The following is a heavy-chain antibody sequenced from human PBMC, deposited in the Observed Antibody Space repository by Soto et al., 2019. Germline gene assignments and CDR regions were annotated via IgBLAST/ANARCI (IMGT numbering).Heavy chain of an antibody. CDR3: ARGTFAPSLYYDFWIGNPGCX. Sequence: PGGSLRLSCAASGFTFNSFWMFWVRQAPGKGLVWVSRINTDGSSIIYADAVRGRLTISRENAKKTLYLKMNSLRAEDTAVYYCARGTFAPSLYYDFWIGNPGCXWGQVTTFTVS. CDR2: INTDGSSI. V-gene: IGHV3-74*01. CDR1: GFTFNSFW. J-gene: IGHJ6*02. D-gene: IGHD3-3*01.